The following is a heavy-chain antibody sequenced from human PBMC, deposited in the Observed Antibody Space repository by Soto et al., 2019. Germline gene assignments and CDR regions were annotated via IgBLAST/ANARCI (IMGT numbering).Heavy chain of an antibody. J-gene: IGHJ5*01. CDR3: ARKQPQVVIPDS. V-gene: IGHV3-7*01. CDR2: IKQDGSEK. Sequence: EVQLVESGGGLVQPGGSLRLSCAASGFTFSSYWMNWVRQAPGKGLEWVANIKQDGSEKYYVDSVKGRFTISRDNTKNSLLPPKNSPRAEGTAVYYCARKQPQVVIPDSWGQGTLVTVSS. CDR1: GFTFSSYW. D-gene: IGHD6-13*01.